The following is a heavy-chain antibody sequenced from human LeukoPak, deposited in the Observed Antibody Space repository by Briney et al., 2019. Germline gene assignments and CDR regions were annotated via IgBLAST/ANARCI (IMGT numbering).Heavy chain of an antibody. CDR1: GFTFSSYD. CDR3: ARDYGDNSAAWDY. Sequence: GGSLRLPCAASGFTFSSYDMHWVRQAPGMGLEWVAVIWYDGSNKYYAEYVKGRFTISRDISKNTLYLQMNSLRAEDTAVYYCARDYGDNSAAWDYWGQGTLVTVSS. V-gene: IGHV3-33*01. D-gene: IGHD4-23*01. CDR2: IWYDGSNK. J-gene: IGHJ4*02.